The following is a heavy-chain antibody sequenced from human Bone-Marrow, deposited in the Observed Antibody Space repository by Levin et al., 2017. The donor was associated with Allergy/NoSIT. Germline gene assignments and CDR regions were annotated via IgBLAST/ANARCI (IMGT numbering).Heavy chain of an antibody. J-gene: IGHJ4*02. Sequence: SVKVSCKASGGTFRTSAISWVRQAPGQGLEWMGNLIPVFRTLNYAQKFQGRVTITADESTSTAYMELSGLRSEDTAVYYCASETSGYELAYWGQGTLVTVSA. CDR2: LIPVFRTL. V-gene: IGHV1-69*13. CDR3: ASETSGYELAY. D-gene: IGHD5-12*01. CDR1: GGTFRTSA.